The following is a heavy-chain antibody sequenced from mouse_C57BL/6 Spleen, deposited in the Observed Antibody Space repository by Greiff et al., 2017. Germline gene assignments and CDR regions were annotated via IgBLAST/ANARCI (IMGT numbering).Heavy chain of an antibody. J-gene: IGHJ2*01. Sequence: EVMLVESGGGLVTPGGSLKLSCAASGFTFSSYAMSWVRPTPEKRLEWVATISDGGRYTYYPDNVKGRFTISRDKAKNNLYLPMSHLKSEDTAMYYCARALGRGVYDLDYWGQGTTRTGAS. CDR1: GFTFSSYA. D-gene: IGHD4-1*01. CDR2: ISDGGRYT. CDR3: ARALGRGVYDLDY. V-gene: IGHV5-4*03.